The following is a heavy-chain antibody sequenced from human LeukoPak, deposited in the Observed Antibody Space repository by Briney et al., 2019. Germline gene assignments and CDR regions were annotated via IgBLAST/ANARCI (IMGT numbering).Heavy chain of an antibody. CDR1: GFTFSSYA. CDR2: ISYDGSDK. J-gene: IGHJ4*02. CDR3: ARVFSGSLGPRGALGY. V-gene: IGHV3-30*04. Sequence: GGSLRLSCAASGFTFSSYAIHWVRQAPGKGLEWVAIISYDGSDKYYADSVKGRFTISRDNSKNTLYLQMNSLRGEDTAVYYCARVFSGSLGPRGALGYWGQGTLVTVSS. D-gene: IGHD1-26*01.